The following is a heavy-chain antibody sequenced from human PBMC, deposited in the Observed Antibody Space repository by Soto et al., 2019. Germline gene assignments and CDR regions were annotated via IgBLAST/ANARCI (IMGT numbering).Heavy chain of an antibody. D-gene: IGHD3-22*01. CDR2: ISGSGGNT. V-gene: IGHV3-23*01. CDR1: GFTFSSYV. CDR3: AKEMGGYYDSSGSWFDP. J-gene: IGHJ5*02. Sequence: PGGSLRLSCAASGFTFSSYVMSWVRQAPGKGLEWVSAISGSGGNTYYADSVKGRFTISRDNSKNTLFLQMNSLRAEDTALYFCAKEMGGYYDSSGSWFDPWGQGTLVTVSS.